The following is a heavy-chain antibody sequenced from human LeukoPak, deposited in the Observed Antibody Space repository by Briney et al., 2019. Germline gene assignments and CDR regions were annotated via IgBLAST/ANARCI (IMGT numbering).Heavy chain of an antibody. V-gene: IGHV3-21*04. J-gene: IGHJ4*02. Sequence: GGSLRLSCAASGFTFSSYSMNWVRQAPGKGLEWVSSISSNSSYIYYADSVKGRFTLSRDNARNSLYLQMNSLRAEDTAVYYCARGGGRHVEYRGQGNLVTVSS. CDR1: GFTFSSYS. D-gene: IGHD3-16*01. CDR3: ARGGGRHVEY. CDR2: ISSNSSYI.